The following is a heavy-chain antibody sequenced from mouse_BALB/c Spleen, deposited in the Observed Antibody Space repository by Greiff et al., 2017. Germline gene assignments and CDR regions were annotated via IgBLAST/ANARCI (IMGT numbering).Heavy chain of an antibody. CDR1: GYAFSSYW. CDR2: IYPGDGDT. Sequence: LEESGAELVRPGSSVKISCKASGYAFSSYWMNWVKQRPGQGLEWIGQIYPGDGDTNYNGKFKGKATLTADKSSSTAYMQLSSLTSEDSAVYFCARWGNYAMDYWGQGTSVTVSS. V-gene: IGHV1-80*01. J-gene: IGHJ4*01. CDR3: ARWGNYAMDY.